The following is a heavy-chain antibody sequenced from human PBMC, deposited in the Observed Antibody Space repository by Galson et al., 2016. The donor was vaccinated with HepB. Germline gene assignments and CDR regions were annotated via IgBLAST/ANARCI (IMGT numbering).Heavy chain of an antibody. Sequence: PALVKPTQTLTLTCTFSGLSLSTRGMRVSWIRQPPGKAMEWLARIDWDDDRFYSTSMKTRLTISKDTSKNQVVLTMTNMDPVDTATYYCAHQKSAPNWFDTWGQGTLVTVSS. CDR1: GLSLSTRGMR. V-gene: IGHV2-70*04. CDR3: AHQKSAPNWFDT. J-gene: IGHJ5*02. CDR2: IDWDDDR.